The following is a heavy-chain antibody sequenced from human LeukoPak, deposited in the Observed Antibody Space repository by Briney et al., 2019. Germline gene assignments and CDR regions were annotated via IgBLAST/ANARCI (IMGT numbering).Heavy chain of an antibody. D-gene: IGHD5-12*01. Sequence: GGSLRLSCAASGFTFSNYWMYWVRQAPGKGLVWVSRINSDGSSTRYADSVKGRFTISRDNAKNTLYLQMNSLRAEDTAVYYCARGPSGYHNTGGQGTLVTVSS. J-gene: IGHJ4*02. CDR2: INSDGSST. CDR1: GFTFSNYW. CDR3: ARGPSGYHNT. V-gene: IGHV3-74*01.